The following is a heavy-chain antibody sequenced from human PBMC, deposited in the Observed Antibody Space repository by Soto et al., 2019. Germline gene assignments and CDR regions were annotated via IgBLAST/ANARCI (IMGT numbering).Heavy chain of an antibody. D-gene: IGHD6-6*01. CDR1: GGSFSGYY. CDR2: INHSGST. V-gene: IGHV4-34*01. J-gene: IGHJ4*02. CDR3: ARGVAARPFDY. Sequence: SETLSLTCAVYGGSFSGYYWSWIRQPPGKGLEWIGEINHSGSTNYNPSLKSRVTISVDTSKNQFSLKLSSVTAADTAVYYCARGVAARPFDYWGQGTLVTVSS.